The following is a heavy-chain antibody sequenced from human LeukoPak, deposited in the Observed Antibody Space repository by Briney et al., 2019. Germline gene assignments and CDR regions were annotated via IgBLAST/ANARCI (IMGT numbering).Heavy chain of an antibody. D-gene: IGHD3-16*01. Sequence: GGSLRLSCEASDITFSSYGMHWVRQAPGKGLEWVAVTSYNGRESYYVDSVKGRFTISRDNSKNTLYLQMNSVTTDDTAVYYCAKATSPYDYVWGTSDWGQGTLVTVSS. V-gene: IGHV3-30*18. CDR3: AKATSPYDYVWGTSD. CDR1: DITFSSYG. CDR2: TSYNGRES. J-gene: IGHJ4*02.